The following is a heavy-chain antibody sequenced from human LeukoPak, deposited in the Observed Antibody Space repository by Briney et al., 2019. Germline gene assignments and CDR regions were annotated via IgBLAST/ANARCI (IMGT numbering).Heavy chain of an antibody. CDR1: GFTFSSYA. Sequence: TGGSLRLSCAASGFTFSSYAMSWVRQAPGKGLEWVSTISGSDGSTYYADSVKGRFTISRDNSKNTLYLQMNSLRVEDTAVYYCAKFLTGTGSVDYWGQGTLVTVSS. V-gene: IGHV3-23*01. CDR2: ISGSDGST. CDR3: AKFLTGTGSVDY. J-gene: IGHJ4*02. D-gene: IGHD1-7*01.